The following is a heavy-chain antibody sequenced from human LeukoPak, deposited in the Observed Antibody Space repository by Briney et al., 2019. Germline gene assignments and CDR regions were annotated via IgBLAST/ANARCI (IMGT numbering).Heavy chain of an antibody. J-gene: IGHJ5*02. CDR2: IYYSGTT. D-gene: IGHD3-3*01. V-gene: IGHV4-31*03. CDR1: GGSISSGGYY. Sequence: SETLCLTCTVSGGSISSGGYYWSWIRQHPGKGLEWIGYIYYSGTTYYNPSLKSRVTISLDTSKNQFSLKLSSVTAADTAVYYCARDPGRESFGVVISNWFHASGQRSLVTVSS. CDR3: ARDPGRESFGVVISNWFHA.